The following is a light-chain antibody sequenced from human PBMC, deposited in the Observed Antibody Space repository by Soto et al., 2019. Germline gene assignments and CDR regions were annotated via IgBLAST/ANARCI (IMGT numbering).Light chain of an antibody. Sequence: IQITQSPCTLSASVGYRVTITCRASQSISSWLAWYQQKPGKAPKLLIYKASSLESGVPSRFSGSGSGTEFTLTISSLQPDDFATYYSQQYNRYWTFGQGTKVDI. CDR2: KAS. V-gene: IGKV1-5*03. J-gene: IGKJ1*01. CDR3: QQYNRYWT. CDR1: QSISSW.